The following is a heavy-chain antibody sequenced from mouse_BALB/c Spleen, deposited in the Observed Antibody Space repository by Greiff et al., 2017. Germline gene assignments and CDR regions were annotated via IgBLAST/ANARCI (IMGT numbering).Heavy chain of an antibody. CDR1: GFNIKDPY. V-gene: IGHV14-3*02. Sequence: VQLKQSGAELVKPGASVKLSCTASGFNIKDPYMHWVKQRPEQGLEWIGRIDPANGNTKYDPKFQGKATITADTSSNTAYLQLSSLTSEDTAVYYGARDYGSSYVDYWGEGTTLTVSA. CDR3: ARDYGSSYVDY. J-gene: IGHJ2*01. D-gene: IGHD1-1*01. CDR2: IDPANGNT.